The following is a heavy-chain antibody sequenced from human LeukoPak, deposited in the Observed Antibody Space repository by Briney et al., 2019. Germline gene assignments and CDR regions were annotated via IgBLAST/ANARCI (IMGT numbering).Heavy chain of an antibody. CDR1: GFTFTTYA. CDR2: ISGSGGST. V-gene: IGHV3-23*01. J-gene: IGHJ4*02. Sequence: GGSLRLSCAASGFTFTTYAMSWVRQAPGKGLEWVSAISGSGGSTYYADSVKGRFTISRDNSKNTLYLQMNSLRAEDTAVYYCAKAPTGYSSGWGGYYFDYWGQGTLVTVSS. CDR3: AKAPTGYSSGWGGYYFDY. D-gene: IGHD6-19*01.